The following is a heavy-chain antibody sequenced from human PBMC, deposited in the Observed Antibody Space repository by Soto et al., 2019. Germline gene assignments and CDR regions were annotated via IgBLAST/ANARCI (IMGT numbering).Heavy chain of an antibody. J-gene: IGHJ4*02. CDR1: GFTFSDYY. CDR2: ISSSSSYT. V-gene: IGHV3-11*06. Sequence: GGSLRLSCAASGFTFSDYYMSWIRQAPGKGLEWVSYISSSSSYTNYADSVKGRFTISRDNAKNSLYLQMNSLRAEDTAVYYCARHPITMIVVVTYFDYWGQGTLVTVSS. CDR3: ARHPITMIVVVTYFDY. D-gene: IGHD3-22*01.